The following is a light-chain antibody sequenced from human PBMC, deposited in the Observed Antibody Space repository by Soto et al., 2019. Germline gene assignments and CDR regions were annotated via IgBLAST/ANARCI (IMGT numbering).Light chain of an antibody. V-gene: IGKV3-11*01. CDR1: QSFSSH. J-gene: IGKJ5*01. Sequence: EIVLTQSPATLSLSPGERATLSCRASQSFSSHLAWYQQKPGQAPRLLIYDASKRATGIPARFSGRGSGTDFTLTISSLEPEDFEVYYCQQRSTWPPVITFGQGTRLEIK. CDR2: DAS. CDR3: QQRSTWPPVIT.